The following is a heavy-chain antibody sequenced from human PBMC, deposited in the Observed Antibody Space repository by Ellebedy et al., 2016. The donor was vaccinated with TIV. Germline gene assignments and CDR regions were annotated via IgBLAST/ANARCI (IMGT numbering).Heavy chain of an antibody. CDR1: GGTFSSYA. Sequence: SVKVSCXASGGTFSSYAISWVRQAPGQGLEWMGRIIPILGIANYAQKFQGRVTITADKSTSTAYMELSSLRSEDTAVYYCARDPWPTARVPVGMDVWGQGTTVTVSS. J-gene: IGHJ6*02. D-gene: IGHD3-10*01. V-gene: IGHV1-69*04. CDR2: IIPILGIA. CDR3: ARDPWPTARVPVGMDV.